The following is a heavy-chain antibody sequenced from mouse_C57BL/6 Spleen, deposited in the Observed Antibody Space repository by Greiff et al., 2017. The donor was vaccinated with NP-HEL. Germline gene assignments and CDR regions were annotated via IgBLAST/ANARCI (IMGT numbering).Heavy chain of an antibody. CDR2: IWSGGST. V-gene: IGHV2-2*01. CDR3: ARNEAISSYPAWFAY. CDR1: GFSLTSYG. D-gene: IGHD1-1*01. J-gene: IGHJ3*01. Sequence: QVQLQQSGPGLVQPSQSLSITCTVSGFSLTSYGVHWVRQSPGKGLEWLGVIWSGGSTDYNADFITRLSICKDNYTSQVFFKMNSLQADDTAIYYCARNEAISSYPAWFAYWGQGTLVTVSA.